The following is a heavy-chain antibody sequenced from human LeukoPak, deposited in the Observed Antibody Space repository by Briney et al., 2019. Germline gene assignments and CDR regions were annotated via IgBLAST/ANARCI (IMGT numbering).Heavy chain of an antibody. V-gene: IGHV4-34*01. D-gene: IGHD2-15*01. CDR2: IYYSGST. Sequence: LRLSCAASGFTFSDYYMSWIRQPPGKGLEWIGNIYYSGSTNYSPSLKSRVTISIDMSKNQFSLKLSSVTAADTAVYYCARVAAKTVDYWGQGTLVTVSP. J-gene: IGHJ4*02. CDR1: GFTFSDYY. CDR3: ARVAAKTVDY.